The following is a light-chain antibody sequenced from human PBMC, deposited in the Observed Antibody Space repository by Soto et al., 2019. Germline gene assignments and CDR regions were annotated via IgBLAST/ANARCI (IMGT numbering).Light chain of an antibody. CDR3: QVWHSSSDLYV. J-gene: IGLJ1*01. V-gene: IGLV3-21*04. CDR1: NIGSKL. CDR2: YDS. Sequence: SYELTQPPSVSVAPGKTASITCGGDNIGSKLVHWYRQKPGQAPMLVIFYDSDRPSGIAERFSGSNSGNTATLTISRVEGGDEADYYCQVWHSSSDLYVFGTGTKLTVL.